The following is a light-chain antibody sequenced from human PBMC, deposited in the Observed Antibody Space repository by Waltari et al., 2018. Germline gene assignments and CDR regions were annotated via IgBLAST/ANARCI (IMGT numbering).Light chain of an antibody. Sequence: QSVLTQPPSVSGAPGQRVTISCTGSSSNIGAGYDVHWYQQLPGTAPKLLIYLTNNRPSGVPDRFSASKSGTSASLAITGLLAEDEATYYCQSYDSIQSGVFGGGTKLTVL. CDR1: SSNIGAGYD. CDR3: QSYDSIQSGV. J-gene: IGLJ3*02. V-gene: IGLV1-40*01. CDR2: LTN.